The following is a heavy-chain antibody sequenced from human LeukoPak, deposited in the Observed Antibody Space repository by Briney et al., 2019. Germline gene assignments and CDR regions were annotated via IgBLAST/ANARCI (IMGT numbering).Heavy chain of an antibody. D-gene: IGHD3-10*01. V-gene: IGHV3-48*03. CDR3: ARDVSMVRGVINEVY. CDR1: GFTFSSYE. CDR2: ISSSGSTI. J-gene: IGHJ4*02. Sequence: GGSLRLSCAASGFTFSSYEMNWVRQAPGKGLEWVSYISSSGSTIYYADSVKGRFTISRDNAKNSLYLQMNSLRAEDTAVYYCARDVSMVRGVINEVYWGQGTLVTVSS.